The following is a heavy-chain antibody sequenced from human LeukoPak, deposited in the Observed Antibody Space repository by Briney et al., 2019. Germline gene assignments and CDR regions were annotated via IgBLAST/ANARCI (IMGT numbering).Heavy chain of an antibody. CDR1: GFTFSNYA. CDR3: ARDRYGMDV. CDR2: ISYDGSNK. J-gene: IGHJ6*02. V-gene: IGHV3-30-3*01. Sequence: GGSLRLSCAASGFTFSNYAMHWVRXAPGKXLDWVAVISYDGSNKYYADSVKGRFTISRDNSKNTLDLQMNSLRAEDTAVFYCARDRYGMDVWGQGATVTVSS.